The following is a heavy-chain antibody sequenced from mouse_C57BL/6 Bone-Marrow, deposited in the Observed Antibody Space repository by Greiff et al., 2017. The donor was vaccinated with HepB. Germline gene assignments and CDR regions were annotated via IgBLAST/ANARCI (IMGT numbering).Heavy chain of an antibody. D-gene: IGHD2-4*01. V-gene: IGHV1-4*01. Sequence: QVQLLQSGADLARPGASVKMSCTASGFTFTCYSMHLVNQRPGQGLEWIGYINPSSGYTKYNQKFKDKATLTADKSSSTAYMQLSSLTSEDSAVYYCARLGDYVAWFAYWGQGTLVTVSA. CDR3: ARLGDYVAWFAY. CDR1: GFTFTCYS. CDR2: INPSSGYT. J-gene: IGHJ3*01.